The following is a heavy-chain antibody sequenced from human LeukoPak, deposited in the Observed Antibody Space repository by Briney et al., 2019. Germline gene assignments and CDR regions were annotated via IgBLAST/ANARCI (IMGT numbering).Heavy chain of an antibody. D-gene: IGHD3-10*01. J-gene: IGHJ4*02. Sequence: GGSLRLSSAASAFTFSNYWMSWLRQAPVKGLGWGAFIRFDGTTKFSADSVRVRCTISTDNSKNTLYLQMNSLRAEDTAVYFCAKSGANTSSREFFDSWGQGTLVTVSS. CDR1: AFTFSNYW. V-gene: IGHV3-30*02. CDR3: AKSGANTSSREFFDS. CDR2: IRFDGTTK.